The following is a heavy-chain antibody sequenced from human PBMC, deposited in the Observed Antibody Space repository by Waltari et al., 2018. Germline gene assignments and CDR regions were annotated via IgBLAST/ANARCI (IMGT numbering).Heavy chain of an antibody. Sequence: QVQLVESGGGVVQPGRSLRLSCAASGFTFSSYAMHWVRQAPGKGLEWVAVISYDGSNKYYADSVKGRFTISRDNSNNTLYLQMNSLRAEDTAVYYCAREERWIQLWLHRFGVLDAFDIWGQGTMVTVSS. V-gene: IGHV3-30-3*01. D-gene: IGHD5-18*01. CDR1: GFTFSSYA. CDR2: ISYDGSNK. J-gene: IGHJ3*02. CDR3: AREERWIQLWLHRFGVLDAFDI.